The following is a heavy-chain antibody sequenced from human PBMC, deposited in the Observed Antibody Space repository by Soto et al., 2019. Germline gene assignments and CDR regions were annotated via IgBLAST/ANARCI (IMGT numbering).Heavy chain of an antibody. CDR1: GGTFGNTA. V-gene: IGHV1-69*12. CDR3: ARDGDPGYAFWSGPLGGGRFDP. D-gene: IGHD3-3*01. Sequence: QVQLVQSGTEVKKPGSSVNVSCKTSGGTFGNTAVTWVRQAPGQGLEWMGGIVPMFGTANYAQKLKGRVTITADESTNTAYMELNSLRSDDTAVYFCARDGDPGYAFWSGPLGGGRFDPWGQGTLVTVSS. J-gene: IGHJ5*02. CDR2: IVPMFGTA.